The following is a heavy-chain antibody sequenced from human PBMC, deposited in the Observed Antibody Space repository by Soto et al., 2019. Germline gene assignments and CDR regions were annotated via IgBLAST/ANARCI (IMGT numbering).Heavy chain of an antibody. J-gene: IGHJ6*02. CDR3: ARSQGSSTSLEIYYYYYYGMDV. CDR2: IIPIPGTA. D-gene: IGHD2-2*01. CDR1: GGTFGSYA. Sequence: QVQLVQSGAEVKKPGSSVKVSCKASGGTFGSYAISWVRQAPGQGLEWMGGIIPIPGTANYAQKFQGRVTIAADESTSTAYMELSSRRSDHTAVYYCARSQGSSTSLEIYYYYYYGMDVWGQETTVTVSS. V-gene: IGHV1-69*01.